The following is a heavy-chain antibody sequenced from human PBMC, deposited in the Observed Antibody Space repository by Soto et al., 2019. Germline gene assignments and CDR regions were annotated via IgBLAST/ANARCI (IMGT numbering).Heavy chain of an antibody. Sequence: GGSLRLSGAASGFTFSSYGMTWVRQAPGKGLEWVSFSSATGAGTYYADSVKGRFTISRDNSKNTLYLQMTSLRADDTAVYYCAKDRRAGGNYGFYSDFWGQGALVTVSS. J-gene: IGHJ4*02. D-gene: IGHD1-7*01. CDR1: GFTFSSYG. CDR2: SSATGAGT. CDR3: AKDRRAGGNYGFYSDF. V-gene: IGHV3-23*01.